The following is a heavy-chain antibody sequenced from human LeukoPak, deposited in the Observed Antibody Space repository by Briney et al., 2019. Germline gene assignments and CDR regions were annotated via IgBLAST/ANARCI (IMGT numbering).Heavy chain of an antibody. CDR1: GGSFSGYY. CDR2: MNHAGAT. CDR3: ARAQGRLVPPAY. Sequence: SETLSLTCAVYGGSFSGYYWSWIRQPPGKGLEWSGEMNHAGATNYNPSLKSRVTISADTSKKQFSLKLSSVTAADTAVYYCARAQGRLVPPAYWGQGTPVTVSS. D-gene: IGHD3-10*01. J-gene: IGHJ4*02. V-gene: IGHV4-34*01.